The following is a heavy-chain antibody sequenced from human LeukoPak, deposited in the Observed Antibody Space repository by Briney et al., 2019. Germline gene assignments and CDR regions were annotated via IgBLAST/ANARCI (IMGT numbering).Heavy chain of an antibody. J-gene: IGHJ4*02. CDR2: VYPADSDT. V-gene: IGHV5-51*01. Sequence: GCLKISCKGSRYSFSDYWIGCWGRLPGEGLEWMGIVYPADSDTICNASFQDQVTTSASETASTAYLQWSSLEASDTAMYYCATAGRALVSSFDYWGQGTMVTVFS. D-gene: IGHD5/OR15-5a*01. CDR3: ATAGRALVSSFDY. CDR1: RYSFSDYW.